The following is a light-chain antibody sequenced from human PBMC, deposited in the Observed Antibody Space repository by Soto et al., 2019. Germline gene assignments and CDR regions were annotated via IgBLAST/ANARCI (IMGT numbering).Light chain of an antibody. Sequence: IHMTQSPSSLSASVGDRVTITGRASQSISNSLNWYQQRPGKAPRLLIYAASNLHSGVPSRFSGGGSGSDFTLSIGSLQREDFATYYCQQANSFPITFGQGTRLEI. CDR2: AAS. J-gene: IGKJ5*01. CDR3: QQANSFPIT. CDR1: QSISNS. V-gene: IGKV1-39*01.